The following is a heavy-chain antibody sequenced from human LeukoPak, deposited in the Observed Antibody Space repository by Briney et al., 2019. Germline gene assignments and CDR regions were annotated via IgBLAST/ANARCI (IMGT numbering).Heavy chain of an antibody. D-gene: IGHD3-22*01. CDR2: ISYDGSNK. CDR3: ARPVVAASSWFDP. J-gene: IGHJ5*02. CDR1: GFTFSRYG. V-gene: IGHV3-30*03. Sequence: GGSLRLSCAASGFTFSRYGMHWVRQAPGKGLEWVAVISYDGSNKYYADSVKGRFTISRDNSKNTLYLQMNSLRAEDTAVYYCARPVVAASSWFDPWGQGTLVTVSS.